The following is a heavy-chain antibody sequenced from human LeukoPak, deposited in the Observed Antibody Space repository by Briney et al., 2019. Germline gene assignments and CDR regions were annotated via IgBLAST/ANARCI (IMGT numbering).Heavy chain of an antibody. V-gene: IGHV1-2*02. CDR3: ARGNLWFGELSSMDV. CDR1: GYTFTGYY. Sequence: ASVKVSCKASGYTFTGYYMHWVRQAPGQGLEWMGWINPNSGGINYAQKFQGRVTMTRDTFISTAYMELSRLRSDDTAVYYCARGNLWFGELSSMDVWGKGTTVTISS. D-gene: IGHD3-10*01. CDR2: INPNSGGI. J-gene: IGHJ6*04.